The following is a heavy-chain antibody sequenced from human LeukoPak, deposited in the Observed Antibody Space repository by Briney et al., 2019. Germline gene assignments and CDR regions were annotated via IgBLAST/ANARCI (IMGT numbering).Heavy chain of an antibody. CDR1: GFTFSDYY. CDR2: ISSSGSTI. J-gene: IGHJ4*02. D-gene: IGHD3-22*01. Sequence: GGSLRLSCAASGFTFSDYYMSWIRQAPGKGLEWVSYISSSGSTIYYADSEKGRFTISRDNAKNSLYLQMNSLRAEDTAVYYCARDDSSGYYPHWGQGTLVTVSS. V-gene: IGHV3-11*01. CDR3: ARDDSSGYYPH.